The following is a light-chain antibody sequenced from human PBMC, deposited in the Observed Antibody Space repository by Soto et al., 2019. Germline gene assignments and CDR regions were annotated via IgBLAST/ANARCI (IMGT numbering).Light chain of an antibody. J-gene: IGKJ4*01. V-gene: IGKV1-39*01. Sequence: DLQMTQYPSSLSASVGDTVTITCRASQCISIYLNWYQQKPGKAHSLLIYAASSLQDGVSSRFSGSGYVTDVTLTISSLQREDFATYYCQQRYRTPLTFGGGTKVDIK. CDR3: QQRYRTPLT. CDR2: AAS. CDR1: QCISIY.